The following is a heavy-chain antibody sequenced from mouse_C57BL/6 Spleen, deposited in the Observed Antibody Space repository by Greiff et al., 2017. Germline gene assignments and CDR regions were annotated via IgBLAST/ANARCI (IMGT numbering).Heavy chain of an antibody. CDR3: ASTITKVVATSWYFDV. D-gene: IGHD1-1*01. V-gene: IGHV1-69*01. J-gene: IGHJ1*03. Sequence: QVQLQQPGAELVMPGASVKLSCKASGYTFTSSWMHWVKQRPGQGLEWIGEIDPSDSYTNYNQKVKGKSTLTVDKSSSTAYMQLSSLTSEDSAVYYCASTITKVVATSWYFDVWGTGTTDTDSS. CDR2: IDPSDSYT. CDR1: GYTFTSSW.